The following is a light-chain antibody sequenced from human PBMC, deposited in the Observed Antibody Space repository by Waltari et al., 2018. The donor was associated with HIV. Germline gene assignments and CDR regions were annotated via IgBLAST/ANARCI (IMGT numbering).Light chain of an antibody. Sequence: QSVLTQPHSAPGTPGHRVIISCSVSNSTVESDIVSWYQQLPGTAPKLLIYGDNERPSGVPDRFSGSKSGASASLAISDLQSEDEAEYYCAAWDARLNEYLFGTGTKVTVL. J-gene: IGLJ1*01. CDR2: GDN. CDR3: AAWDARLNEYL. CDR1: NSTVESDI. V-gene: IGLV1-44*01.